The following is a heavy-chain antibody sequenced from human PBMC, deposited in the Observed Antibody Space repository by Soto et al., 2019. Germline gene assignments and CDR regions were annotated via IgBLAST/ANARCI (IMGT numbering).Heavy chain of an antibody. CDR1: EATFISYT. CDR2: IIPILGIT. V-gene: IGHV1-69*02. D-gene: IGHD2-21*01. Sequence: QVQLVQSGAEVKKPGSSVKVSCKASEATFISYTISWVRQAPGQGLEWMGRIIPILGITNYPHKFQGRVTITADKSTSTAYMELSSLRSEDTDVYYCTRHQYLTGVREYYFDYWGQGTLVTVSS. J-gene: IGHJ4*02. CDR3: TRHQYLTGVREYYFDY.